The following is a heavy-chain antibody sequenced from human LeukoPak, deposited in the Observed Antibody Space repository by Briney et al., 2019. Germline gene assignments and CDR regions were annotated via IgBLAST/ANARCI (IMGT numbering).Heavy chain of an antibody. CDR3: ARDGHSSSWYIDY. D-gene: IGHD6-13*01. CDR2: IWYDGSNK. V-gene: IGHV3-33*01. CDR1: EFTFSSYG. J-gene: IGHJ4*02. Sequence: GRSLRLSCAASEFTFSSYGMHWVRQAPGKGLEWVAVIWYDGSNKYYADSVKGRFTISGDNSKNTLYLQMNSLRAEDTAVYYCARDGHSSSWYIDYWGQGTLVTVSS.